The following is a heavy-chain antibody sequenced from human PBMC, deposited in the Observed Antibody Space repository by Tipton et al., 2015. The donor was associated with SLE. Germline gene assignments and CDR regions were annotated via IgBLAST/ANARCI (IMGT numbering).Heavy chain of an antibody. CDR1: GGSISSLS. V-gene: IGHV4-59*12. CDR3: ARGVPFDS. J-gene: IGHJ4*02. Sequence: TLSLTCTVSGGSISSLSWSWIRQPPGKRLEWIGYIFYTGSTNYNPSLKSRVAMSVDTSKNHFSLNLDSVTAADTAVYYCARGVPFDSWGQGTLVTVSS. CDR2: IFYTGST.